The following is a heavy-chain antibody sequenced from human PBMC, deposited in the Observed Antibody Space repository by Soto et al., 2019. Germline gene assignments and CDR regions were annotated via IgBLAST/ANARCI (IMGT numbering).Heavy chain of an antibody. CDR3: AKAGIPAYYLDY. V-gene: IGHV3-23*01. D-gene: IGHD6-25*01. J-gene: IGHJ4*02. Sequence: GGSLRLSCAASGFTFSSYAMSWVRQAPGKGLEWVSAISGSGGSTYYADSVKGRFTISRDNSKNTLYLQMNSLRAEDTAVYCCAKAGIPAYYLDYWGQGTLVTVSS. CDR1: GFTFSSYA. CDR2: ISGSGGST.